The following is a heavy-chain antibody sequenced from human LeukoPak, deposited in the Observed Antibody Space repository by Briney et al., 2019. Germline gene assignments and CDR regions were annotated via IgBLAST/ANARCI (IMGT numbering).Heavy chain of an antibody. CDR2: ISCSGGTT. Sequence: PGGSLRLSCAASGFTFTIYALNWVRQAPGKGLEWVSVISCSGGTTYYADSVKGRFTISRDNFKNTLYLQMNSLRAEDTAVYYCAKLRTSGSGSYPYGMDVWGQGTTVTVSS. CDR3: AKLRTSGSGSYPYGMDV. D-gene: IGHD3-10*01. CDR1: GFTFTIYA. V-gene: IGHV3-23*01. J-gene: IGHJ6*02.